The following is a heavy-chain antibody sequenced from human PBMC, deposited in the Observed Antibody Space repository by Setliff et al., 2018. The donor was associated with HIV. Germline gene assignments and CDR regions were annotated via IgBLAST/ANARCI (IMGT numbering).Heavy chain of an antibody. V-gene: IGHV4-61*09. J-gene: IGHJ3*02. CDR3: ARDRIYCSGGSCYSVGPNDVFDI. Sequence: SETLSLTCTVSGGSISSGSYYWSWIRQPAGKGLEWIGHIYTSGSTNYNPSLRSRVTISVDTSKNQFSLKLSSVTAADTAVYYCARDRIYCSGGSCYSVGPNDVFDIWGQGTMVTVSS. CDR1: GGSISSGSYY. D-gene: IGHD2-15*01. CDR2: IYTSGST.